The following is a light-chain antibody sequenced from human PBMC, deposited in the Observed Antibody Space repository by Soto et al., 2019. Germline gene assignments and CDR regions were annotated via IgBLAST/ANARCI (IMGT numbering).Light chain of an antibody. CDR3: QQYNSYPWT. Sequence: GDSVTITCRASQGIGNYLAWYQQKPGKVPNLLIYAASTLQSGVPSRFSGSGSGTDFSLTISSLQPSDFATYYCQQYNSYPWTFGQGTKVDIK. J-gene: IGKJ1*01. V-gene: IGKV1-27*01. CDR1: QGIGNY. CDR2: AAS.